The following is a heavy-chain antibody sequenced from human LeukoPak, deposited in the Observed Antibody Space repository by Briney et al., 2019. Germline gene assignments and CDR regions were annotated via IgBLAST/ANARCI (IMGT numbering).Heavy chain of an antibody. CDR1: GGSFSGYY. J-gene: IGHJ4*02. CDR3: ASRIVPSSDFDY. D-gene: IGHD5-12*01. Sequence: PSETLSLTCAVYGGSFSGYYWSWIRQPPGKGLEWIGEINHSGSTSYNPSLKSRVTISVDTSKNQFSLKLSSVTVADTAVYYCASRIVPSSDFDYWGQGTLVTVSS. V-gene: IGHV4-34*01. CDR2: INHSGST.